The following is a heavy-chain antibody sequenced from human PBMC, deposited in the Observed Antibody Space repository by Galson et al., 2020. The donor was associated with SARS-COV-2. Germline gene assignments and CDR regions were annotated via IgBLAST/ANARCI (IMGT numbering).Heavy chain of an antibody. Sequence: SETLSLTCTVSGGSISSYHWSWLRQPPGKGLEWIGYIYYSGSTNYNTSLKSRATISVDTSKNHFSLKLRSVTAADTAVYYCASDGIGSYYDSSGNLGGKAFVFGGQGRMGTVSS. CDR3: ASDGIGSYYDSSGNLGGKAFVF. CDR2: IYYSGST. J-gene: IGHJ3*01. V-gene: IGHV4-59*01. CDR1: GGSISSYH. D-gene: IGHD3-22*01.